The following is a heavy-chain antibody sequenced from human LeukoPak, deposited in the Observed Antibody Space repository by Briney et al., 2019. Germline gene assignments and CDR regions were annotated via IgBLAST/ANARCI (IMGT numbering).Heavy chain of an antibody. CDR3: ANAGRDSSSTISCGMDV. D-gene: IGHD6-13*01. Sequence: GGSLRLSCAASGFTLTSYVMSWVRQAPGKGLEWVAVISHDGNNKYYADSVKGRFTISRDNSKNTLYLQMNSLRAEDTAVYYCANAGRDSSSTISCGMDVWGQGTTVTVSS. CDR1: GFTLTSYV. J-gene: IGHJ6*02. V-gene: IGHV3-30*18. CDR2: ISHDGNNK.